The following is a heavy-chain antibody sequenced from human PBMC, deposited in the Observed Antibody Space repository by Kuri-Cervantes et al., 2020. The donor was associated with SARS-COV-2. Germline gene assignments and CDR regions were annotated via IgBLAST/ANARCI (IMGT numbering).Heavy chain of an antibody. CDR1: GFTFRSYA. V-gene: IGHV3-30*04. J-gene: IGHJ2*01. CDR2: ISYDGSNK. D-gene: IGHD3-10*01. Sequence: LSLTCAASGFTFRSYAMHWVRQAPGKGLEWVAVISYDGSNKYYADSVKGRFTISRDNSKNTLYLQMNSLRAEDTAVYYCARGRPRPSIGPYGSGSYYTWYFDLWGRGTLVTVSS. CDR3: ARGRPRPSIGPYGSGSYYTWYFDL.